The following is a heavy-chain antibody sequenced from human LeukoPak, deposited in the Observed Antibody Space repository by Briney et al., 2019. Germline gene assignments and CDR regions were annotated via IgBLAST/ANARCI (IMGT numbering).Heavy chain of an antibody. V-gene: IGHV1-8*03. CDR1: GYTFTSYY. D-gene: IGHD2-8*01. CDR2: VNPRSGDA. J-gene: IGHJ4*02. CDR3: ARGVPLGYCTYGVCYPPYDFDY. Sequence: ASVKVSCTASGYTFTSYYMHWVRQAPGQGLEWMGWVNPRSGDAGYLQKFQGRLTITRDSSIDTAYMDLSGLNSEDTAVYYCARGVPLGYCTYGVCYPPYDFDYWGQGTLVTASS.